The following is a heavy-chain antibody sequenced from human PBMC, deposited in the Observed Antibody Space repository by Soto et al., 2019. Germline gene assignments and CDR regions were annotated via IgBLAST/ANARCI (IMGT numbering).Heavy chain of an antibody. CDR1: GYTFNNYG. Sequence: QVQLVQSGAEVKKPGASVKVSCKTSGYTFNNYGISWVRQAPGQGLEWMGWISDYNGNTNYPQQFQGRVIMTTDISTKTVYMVLTSLRCDDTAVYYCARDGYYGSGSYGMDVWGRGTTVSVSS. J-gene: IGHJ6*02. CDR3: ARDGYYGSGSYGMDV. D-gene: IGHD3-10*01. CDR2: ISDYNGNT. V-gene: IGHV1-18*01.